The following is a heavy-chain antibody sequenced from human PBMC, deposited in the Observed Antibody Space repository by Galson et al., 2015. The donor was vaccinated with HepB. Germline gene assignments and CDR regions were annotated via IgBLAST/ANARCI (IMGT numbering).Heavy chain of an antibody. V-gene: IGHV2-5*02. D-gene: IGHD6-6*01. J-gene: IGHJ5*02. CDR1: GFSLSTRGVG. CDR2: IYWDDDK. Sequence: PALVKPTQTLTLTCSLSGFSLSTRGVGVAWIRQPPGKALEWLALIYWDDDKRYSPSLKSRLTITKDTSKNQVVLTLTNMDPVDTATYFCAHSFEYTSLSASWGQGTLVTVSS. CDR3: AHSFEYTSLSAS.